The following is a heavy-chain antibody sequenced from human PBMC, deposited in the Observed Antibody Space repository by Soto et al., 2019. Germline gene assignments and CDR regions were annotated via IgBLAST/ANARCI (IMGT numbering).Heavy chain of an antibody. V-gene: IGHV1-3*01. CDR1: GYTFTSYA. CDR2: INAGNGNT. D-gene: IGHD3-9*01. CDR3: ARLDAGAIFWSWRDY. J-gene: IGHJ4*02. Sequence: GASVKVSCKASGYTFTSYAMHWVRQAPGQRLEWMGWINAGNGNTKYSQKFQGRVTITRDTSASTAYMELSSLRSEDTAVYYCARLDAGAIFWSWRDYWGQGTLVTVSS.